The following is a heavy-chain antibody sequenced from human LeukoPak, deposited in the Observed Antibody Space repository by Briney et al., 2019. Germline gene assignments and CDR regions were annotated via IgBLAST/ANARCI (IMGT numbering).Heavy chain of an antibody. CDR2: INHDGSVI. D-gene: IGHD1-26*01. J-gene: IGHJ4*02. CDR3: ARFSRGELANY. V-gene: IGHV3-7*02. Sequence: AGSLRLSCAASGLTLSSNWTSWVRQVPAKGLAWVANINHDGSVIQYVDSVNGRFTVSRDNAKNSLYLQMNSLRVEDTAVYYCARFSRGELANYWGQGTLVIVSS. CDR1: GLTLSSNW.